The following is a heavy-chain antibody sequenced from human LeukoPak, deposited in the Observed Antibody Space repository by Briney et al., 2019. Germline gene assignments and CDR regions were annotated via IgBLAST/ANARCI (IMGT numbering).Heavy chain of an antibody. J-gene: IGHJ4*02. Sequence: GGSLRLSCAASGFTFCDSAMHWVRQPPGKGLEWVSGISWNSGLIGYADSEKGRFAISRDNAKNSLYLQMNSLRPEDTAFYYCAKDPTLYGGFCGQGTLVTVSS. D-gene: IGHD5-12*01. CDR2: ISWNSGLI. CDR1: GFTFCDSA. CDR3: AKDPTLYGGF. V-gene: IGHV3-9*01.